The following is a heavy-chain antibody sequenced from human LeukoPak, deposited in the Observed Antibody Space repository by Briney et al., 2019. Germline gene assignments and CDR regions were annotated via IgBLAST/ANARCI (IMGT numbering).Heavy chain of an antibody. J-gene: IGHJ4*02. Sequence: GGSLRLSCAASGFTFSSYAMSWVRQAPGKGLEWVSAISGSGGSTYYADSVKGRFTISRGNSKNTLYLQMNSLRAEDTAVYYCATGIVIYDSSGYYFYWGQGTLVTVSS. CDR3: ATGIVIYDSSGYYFY. V-gene: IGHV3-23*01. CDR1: GFTFSSYA. CDR2: ISGSGGST. D-gene: IGHD3-22*01.